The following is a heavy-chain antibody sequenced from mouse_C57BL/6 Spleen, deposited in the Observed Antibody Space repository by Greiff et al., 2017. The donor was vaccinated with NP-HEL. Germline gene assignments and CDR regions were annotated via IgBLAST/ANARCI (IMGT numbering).Heavy chain of an antibody. CDR2: ISNGGGST. Sequence: EVMLVESGGGLVQPGGSLKLSCAASGFTFSDYYMYWVRQTPENRLEWVAYISNGGGSTYYPDTVKGRFTISRDNAKNTLYLQMSRLKSEDTAMYYCARHSLANWDEGGYFDVWGTGTTVTVSS. D-gene: IGHD4-1*01. J-gene: IGHJ1*03. CDR3: ARHSLANWDEGGYFDV. CDR1: GFTFSDYY. V-gene: IGHV5-12*01.